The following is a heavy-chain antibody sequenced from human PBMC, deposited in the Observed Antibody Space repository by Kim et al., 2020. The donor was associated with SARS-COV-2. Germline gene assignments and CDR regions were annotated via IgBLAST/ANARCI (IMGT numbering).Heavy chain of an antibody. J-gene: IGHJ4*02. CDR2: IYYSGST. Sequence: SETLFLTCTVSGGSISSSSYYWGWIRQPPGKGLEWIGSIYYSGSTYYNPSLKSRVTISVDTSKNQFSLKLSSVTAADTAVYYCARQMGYCSGGSCYHTIDYWGQGTLVTVSA. CDR3: ARQMGYCSGGSCYHTIDY. D-gene: IGHD2-15*01. V-gene: IGHV4-39*01. CDR1: GGSISSSSYY.